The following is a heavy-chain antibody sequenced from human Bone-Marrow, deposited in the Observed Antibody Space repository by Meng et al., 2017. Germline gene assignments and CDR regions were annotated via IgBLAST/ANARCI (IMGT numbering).Heavy chain of an antibody. J-gene: IGHJ4*02. CDR2: INANTGNP. V-gene: IGHV7-4-1*02. CDR1: GYNFNTYA. Sequence: ASVKVSCKASGYNFNTYAMNWLRQAPGQGLEWMGWINANTGNPTYAQGLTGRFVFSLDTSVSTAYLQINSLKAEETAVYYCARDGFGWDYWGQGTLVTVSS. CDR3: ARDGFGWDY. D-gene: IGHD3-10*01.